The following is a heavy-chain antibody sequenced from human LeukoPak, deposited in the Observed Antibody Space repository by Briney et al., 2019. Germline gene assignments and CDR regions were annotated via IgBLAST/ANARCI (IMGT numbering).Heavy chain of an antibody. D-gene: IGHD6-19*01. J-gene: IGHJ4*02. Sequence: SETLSLTCAVYGGSFSGYYWSWIRQPPGKGLEWIGEINHSGSTNYNPSLKSRVTISVDTSKNQFSLKLSSVTAADTAVYYCARGGIAGAGPPFDYWGQGTWSPSPQ. CDR2: INHSGST. CDR3: ARGGIAGAGPPFDY. CDR1: GGSFSGYY. V-gene: IGHV4-34*01.